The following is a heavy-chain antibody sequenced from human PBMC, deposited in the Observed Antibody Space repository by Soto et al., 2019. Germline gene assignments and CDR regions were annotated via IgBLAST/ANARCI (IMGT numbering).Heavy chain of an antibody. Sequence: PGGSLRLSCAASGFSFSSYWMTWVRQPPGKGLEWIGEINHSGSTNYNPSLKSRVTISVDTSKNQFSLKLSSVTAADTAVYYCARQLWFDAFDIWGQGTMVTVSS. CDR1: GFSFSSYW. CDR2: INHSGST. J-gene: IGHJ3*02. D-gene: IGHD3-10*01. CDR3: ARQLWFDAFDI. V-gene: IGHV4-34*01.